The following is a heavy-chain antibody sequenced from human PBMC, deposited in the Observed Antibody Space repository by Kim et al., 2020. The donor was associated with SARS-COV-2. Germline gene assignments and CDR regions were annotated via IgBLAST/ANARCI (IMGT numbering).Heavy chain of an antibody. J-gene: IGHJ6*02. CDR3: AKDYGDYADYYYGMDV. Sequence: DSGKGRFTNSRDNAKNSLYLQMNSLRAEDTALYYCAKDYGDYADYYYGMDVWGQGTTVTVSS. V-gene: IGHV3-9*01. D-gene: IGHD4-17*01.